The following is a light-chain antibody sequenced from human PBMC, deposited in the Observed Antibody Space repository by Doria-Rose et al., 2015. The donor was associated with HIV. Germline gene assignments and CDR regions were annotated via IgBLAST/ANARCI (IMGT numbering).Light chain of an antibody. CDR3: SSYTSGTSFV. Sequence: TQPASVSGSPGQSITISCTGTSSDVGYYKYVSWYQQYPGKAPKLIISDVTKRPSGVSDRFSGSKSGNTASLTISGLQAEDEAEYFCSSYTSGTSFVFGGGTKLTV. CDR2: DVT. V-gene: IGLV2-14*03. J-gene: IGLJ2*01. CDR1: SSDVGYYKY.